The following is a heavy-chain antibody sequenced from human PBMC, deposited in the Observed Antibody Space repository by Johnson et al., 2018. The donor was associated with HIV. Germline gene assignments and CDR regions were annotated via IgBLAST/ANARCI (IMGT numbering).Heavy chain of an antibody. CDR1: GFTFSS. D-gene: IGHD2-21*01. CDR3: ARARTVVIARPDALDI. CDR2: ISHDGSHK. J-gene: IGHJ3*02. V-gene: IGHV3-30*03. Sequence: QEKLVESGGGVVQPGRSLRLSCAASGFTFSSMHWDRQAPGKGLEWVAVISHDGSHKYYADSVKGRFSLSRDNSKNTLYLQMNSLRAEDTAVYYCARARTVVIARPDALDIWGQGTMVTVSA.